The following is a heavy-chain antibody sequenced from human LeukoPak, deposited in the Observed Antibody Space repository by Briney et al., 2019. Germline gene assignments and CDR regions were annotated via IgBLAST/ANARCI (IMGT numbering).Heavy chain of an antibody. CDR2: IDPSGGST. CDR3: ARAFMVRDFIDWFDP. Sequence: GASVKVSCKASGYTFTSYYMHWVRQAPGQGLEWMGIIDPSGGSTSYAQKFQGRVTMTRDTSTSTVYMELSSLRSEDTAVYYCARAFMVRDFIDWFDPWGQGTLVTVSS. V-gene: IGHV1-46*01. CDR1: GYTFTSYY. D-gene: IGHD3-10*01. J-gene: IGHJ5*02.